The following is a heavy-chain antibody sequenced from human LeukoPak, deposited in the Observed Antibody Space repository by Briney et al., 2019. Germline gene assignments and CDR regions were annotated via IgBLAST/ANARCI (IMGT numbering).Heavy chain of an antibody. Sequence: PGGSLRLSCAASGFTFSSYAMSWVRQAPGKGLEWVSAISGSGGSTYYADSVKGRFTISRDNSKNTLYLQMNSLRAEDTAVYYCAKYDRNGSGSYYRYYYYYYMDVWGKGTTVTVSS. V-gene: IGHV3-23*01. D-gene: IGHD3-10*01. CDR3: AKYDRNGSGSYYRYYYYYYMDV. CDR2: ISGSGGST. CDR1: GFTFSSYA. J-gene: IGHJ6*03.